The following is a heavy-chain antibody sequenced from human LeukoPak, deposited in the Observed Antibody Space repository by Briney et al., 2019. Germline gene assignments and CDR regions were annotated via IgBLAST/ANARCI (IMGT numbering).Heavy chain of an antibody. CDR3: ASARVQGSMYSSGWYGNDY. D-gene: IGHD6-19*01. V-gene: IGHV4-59*01. CDR2: IYYSGST. J-gene: IGHJ4*02. CDR1: GDSINSYY. Sequence: PSETLSLTCTVSGDSINSYYWSWIRQPPGKGLEWIGYIYYSGSTNCNPSLKSRVTISVDTSKNQFSLKLSSVTAADTAVYYCASARVQGSMYSSGWYGNDYWGQGTLVTVSS.